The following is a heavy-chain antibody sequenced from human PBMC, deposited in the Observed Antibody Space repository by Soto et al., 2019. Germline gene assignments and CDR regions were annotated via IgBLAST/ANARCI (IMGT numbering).Heavy chain of an antibody. CDR1: GDTFSRNT. V-gene: IGHV1-69*13. CDR3: ARQFDSDTTGYYYAY. CDR2: IMPIFGSA. D-gene: IGHD3-22*01. Sequence: GASVKVSCKASGDTFSRNTISWVRQAPGQGLEWMGGIMPIFGSANYAQKFQGRVTITADENTRTVYMELSRLRSEDTAVYYCARQFDSDTTGYYYAYWGQGTLVTVSS. J-gene: IGHJ4*02.